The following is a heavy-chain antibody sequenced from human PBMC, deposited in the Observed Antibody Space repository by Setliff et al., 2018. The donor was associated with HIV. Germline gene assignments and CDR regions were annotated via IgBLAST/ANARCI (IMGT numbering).Heavy chain of an antibody. CDR3: ARGYLRGSGYKNNWFDP. Sequence: SETLSLTCTVSGGSISHSHWSWIRQPPGKGLEWIGYVWDNGTTKYNPSLESRVTISVDKSKNQFSLKLSSVTAADTAVYYCARGYLRGSGYKNNWFDPWGQGTLVTVSS. CDR2: VWDNGTT. J-gene: IGHJ5*02. CDR1: GGSISHSH. D-gene: IGHD5-12*01. V-gene: IGHV4-59*12.